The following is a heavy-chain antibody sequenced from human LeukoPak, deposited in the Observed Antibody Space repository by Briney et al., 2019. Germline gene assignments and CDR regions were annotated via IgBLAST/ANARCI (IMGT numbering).Heavy chain of an antibody. Sequence: GGSLRLSCAASGFTFSSYSMNWVRQAPGKGLEWVSSISSSSSYIYYADSVKGRFTISRDNAKNSLYLQMNSLRAEDTAVYYCAREGYSYGEYDHWGQGTLVTVSS. CDR3: AREGYSYGEYDH. D-gene: IGHD5-18*01. CDR2: ISSSSSYI. J-gene: IGHJ4*02. V-gene: IGHV3-21*01. CDR1: GFTFSSYS.